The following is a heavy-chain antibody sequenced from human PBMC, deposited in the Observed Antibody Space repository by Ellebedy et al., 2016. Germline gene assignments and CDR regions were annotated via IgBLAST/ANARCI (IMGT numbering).Heavy chain of an antibody. CDR3: ARDPGGNSPFFDY. CDR2: IKYDGSEK. D-gene: IGHD4-23*01. Sequence: GESLKISXAASGFTFRSYWMSWVRQAPGKGLEWVANIKYDGSEKHYVDSVKGRFTISKDNANNSLYLQVSSLRADDTAVYYCARDPGGNSPFFDYWGQGTLVTVSS. J-gene: IGHJ4*02. V-gene: IGHV3-7*04. CDR1: GFTFRSYW.